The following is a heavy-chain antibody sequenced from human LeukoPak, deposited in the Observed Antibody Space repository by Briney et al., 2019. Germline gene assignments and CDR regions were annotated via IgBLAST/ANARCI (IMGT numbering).Heavy chain of an antibody. D-gene: IGHD2-2*02. CDR1: GGSFSGYY. Sequence: PSETLSLTCAVYGGSFSGYYWSWIRQPPGKGLEWIGEINHSGSTNYNPSLKSRVTISVDTSKNQFSLKLSSVTAADTAVYYCARELAVVGPAAIGWFDAWGQGTLVTVSS. CDR3: ARELAVVGPAAIGWFDA. V-gene: IGHV4-34*01. J-gene: IGHJ5*02. CDR2: INHSGST.